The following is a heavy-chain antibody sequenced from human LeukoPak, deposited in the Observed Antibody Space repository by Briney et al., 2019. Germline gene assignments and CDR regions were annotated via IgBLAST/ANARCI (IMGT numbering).Heavy chain of an antibody. CDR2: TYYRSKWYN. V-gene: IGHV6-1*01. J-gene: IGHJ4*02. Sequence: SQTLSLTCAISGDSVSSNSAAWNWIRQSPSRGLEWLGRTYYRSKWYNTYAISVRSRISINPDTSKNQFSLQLNSVTPEDTAVYYCARDLYGSSGYYYGMNYWGQGTLVTVSS. D-gene: IGHD3-22*01. CDR1: GDSVSSNSAA. CDR3: ARDLYGSSGYYYGMNY.